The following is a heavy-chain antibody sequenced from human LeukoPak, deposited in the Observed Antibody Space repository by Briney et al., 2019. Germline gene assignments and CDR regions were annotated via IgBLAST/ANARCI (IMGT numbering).Heavy chain of an antibody. CDR2: VFGSGST. CDR1: ADSTSNLY. J-gene: IGHJ4*02. Sequence: SETLSLTCNVSADSTSNLYWKWIRQPPGKGLEWIGYVFGSGSTSYNHSLQRRVTMSADASKSPVYLRLSSVTAADSAVYYCARMYYDYGRGSYRYAFEYWGQGTRVTVSS. CDR3: ARMYYDYGRGSYRYAFEY. V-gene: IGHV4-59*01. D-gene: IGHD3-16*02.